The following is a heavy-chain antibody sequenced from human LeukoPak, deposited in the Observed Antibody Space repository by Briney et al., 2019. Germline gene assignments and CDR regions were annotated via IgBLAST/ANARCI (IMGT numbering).Heavy chain of an antibody. V-gene: IGHV3-7*01. CDR1: GFSFSTYW. D-gene: IGHD6-13*01. CDR3: ARDQGVAAAGTVGNFDY. J-gene: IGHJ4*02. Sequence: GGSLRLSCAASGFSFSTYWMSWVRQAPGKGLEWVANIKEDGGEKYYVDSVKGRFTISRDSAKSLLFLQMDGLRAEDTAVYYCARDQGVAAAGTVGNFDYWGQGTLVTVSS. CDR2: IKEDGGEK.